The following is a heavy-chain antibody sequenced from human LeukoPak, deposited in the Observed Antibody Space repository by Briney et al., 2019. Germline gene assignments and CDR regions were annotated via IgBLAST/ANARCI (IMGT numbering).Heavy chain of an antibody. CDR3: AKRDSSGYYSY. Sequence: GGSLRLSCAASGFTFSSYAMSWVRQAPGKGLEWVSAISGSGGSTYYADSVKGRFTISRDNSKNTLYLQMNSLGAEDTAVYYCAKRDSSGYYSYWGQGTLVTVSS. D-gene: IGHD6-19*01. J-gene: IGHJ4*02. V-gene: IGHV3-23*01. CDR1: GFTFSSYA. CDR2: ISGSGGST.